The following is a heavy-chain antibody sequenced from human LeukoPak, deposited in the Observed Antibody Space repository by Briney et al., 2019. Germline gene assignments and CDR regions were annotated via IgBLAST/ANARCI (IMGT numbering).Heavy chain of an antibody. CDR2: IYHSGST. CDR1: GGSISSSNW. CDR3: ARDYTHYGGNPGFDY. D-gene: IGHD4-23*01. V-gene: IGHV4-4*02. J-gene: IGHJ4*02. Sequence: PSETLSLTCAVSGGSISSSNWWSWVRQPPGKGLEWIGEIYHSGSTNYNPSLKSRVTISVDKSKNQFSLKLSSVTAADTAVYYCARDYTHYGGNPGFDYWGQGTLVTVSS.